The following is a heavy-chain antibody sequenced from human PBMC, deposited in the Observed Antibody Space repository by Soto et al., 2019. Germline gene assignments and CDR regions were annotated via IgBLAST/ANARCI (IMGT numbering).Heavy chain of an antibody. J-gene: IGHJ3*01. CDR3: ARVGSTRATETTDAFDV. Sequence: QVQLQESGPGLVKPSETLSLACTVSGDSISGYYWSWIRQPAGKRLEWIGRIYASGNTNKNPSLKSRVTMSVDTSKNQFSLRLNSVTAADTAVYYCARVGSTRATETTDAFDVWGQGTKVTVSS. V-gene: IGHV4-4*07. CDR2: IYASGNT. D-gene: IGHD4-17*01. CDR1: GDSISGYY.